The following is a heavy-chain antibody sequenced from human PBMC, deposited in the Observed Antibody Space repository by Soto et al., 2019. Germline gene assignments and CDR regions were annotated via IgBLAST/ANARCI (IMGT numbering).Heavy chain of an antibody. V-gene: IGHV4-59*08. Sequence: SETLSLTCTVSGGASMSHFYWSWIRQPPGKALEWIGYISNIGFTRYNPSLKSRVSISVDTSKNQFSLKLTSVTAADTAVYYCTTQGFGGLHGLVDVWGQGTTVTVSS. CDR2: ISNIGFT. D-gene: IGHD3-10*01. CDR1: GGASMSHFY. J-gene: IGHJ6*02. CDR3: TTQGFGGLHGLVDV.